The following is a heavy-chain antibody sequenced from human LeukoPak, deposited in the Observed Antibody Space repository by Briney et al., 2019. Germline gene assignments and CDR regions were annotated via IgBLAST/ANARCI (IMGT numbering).Heavy chain of an antibody. CDR2: TNHDGSEK. Sequence: GGSLRLSCAASRFTFSSYWMSWARQAPGQGLEWVANTNHDGSEKYYVDSVKGRFTISRDNAKNSLDLQMNSLRVEDTAVYYCVRGGGGISDYWGQGTLVTVSS. V-gene: IGHV3-7*01. CDR3: VRGGGGISDY. CDR1: RFTFSSYW. D-gene: IGHD3-10*01. J-gene: IGHJ4*02.